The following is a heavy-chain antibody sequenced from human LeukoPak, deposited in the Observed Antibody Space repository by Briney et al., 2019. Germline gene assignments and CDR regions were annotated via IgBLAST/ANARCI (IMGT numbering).Heavy chain of an antibody. Sequence: GGSLRLSCAASGFTFDDYAMHWVRQAPGKGLEWVSLICGDGGSTYYADSVKGRFTISRDNSKNSLYLQMNSLRTEDTALYYCAKDYTTGYYYYGMDVWGQGTTVTVSS. V-gene: IGHV3-43*02. D-gene: IGHD1-1*01. CDR2: ICGDGGST. J-gene: IGHJ6*02. CDR3: AKDYTTGYYYYGMDV. CDR1: GFTFDDYA.